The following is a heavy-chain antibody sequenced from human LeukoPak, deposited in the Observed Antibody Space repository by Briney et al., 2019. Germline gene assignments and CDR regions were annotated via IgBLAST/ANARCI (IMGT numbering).Heavy chain of an antibody. D-gene: IGHD3-10*01. V-gene: IGHV3-7*01. Sequence: GGSLRLSCAASGFTFSSYSMNWVRQAPGKGLEWVANIKQDGSEKYYVDSVKGRFTISRDNAKNSLYLQMNSLRAEDTAVYYCARVDGSGLSYFDYWGQGTLVTVSS. CDR1: GFTFSSYS. CDR3: ARVDGSGLSYFDY. CDR2: IKQDGSEK. J-gene: IGHJ4*02.